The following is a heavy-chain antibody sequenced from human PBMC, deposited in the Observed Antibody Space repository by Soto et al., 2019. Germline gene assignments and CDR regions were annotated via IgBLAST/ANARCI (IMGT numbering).Heavy chain of an antibody. V-gene: IGHV3-11*06. D-gene: IGHD3-22*01. J-gene: IGHJ5*02. Sequence: QVQLVESGGGLVKPGGSLRLSCAASGFTFSDYYMSWIRQAPGKGLEWLSYISGSSDNTNYADSVKGRFIISRDNAKKSLYLEMNSLRAEDTAVYYCATITMMTWGQGTLVTVSS. CDR3: ATITMMT. CDR2: ISGSSDNT. CDR1: GFTFSDYY.